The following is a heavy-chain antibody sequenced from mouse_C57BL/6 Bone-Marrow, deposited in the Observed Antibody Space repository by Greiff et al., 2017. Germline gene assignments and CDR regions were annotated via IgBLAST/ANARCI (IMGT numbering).Heavy chain of an antibody. CDR2: ISYDGSN. D-gene: IGHD2-12*01. V-gene: IGHV3-6*01. CDR3: RGPYYSYYYAMEY. Sequence: EVHLVESGPGLVKPSQSLSLTCSVTGYSITSGYYWNWIRQFPGNKLEWMGYISYDGSNNYNPSLKNRISITRDTSKNQFFLKLNTVTTEDTATYSGRGPYYSYYYAMEYWGQRASVTVSS. J-gene: IGHJ4*01. CDR1: GYSITSGYY.